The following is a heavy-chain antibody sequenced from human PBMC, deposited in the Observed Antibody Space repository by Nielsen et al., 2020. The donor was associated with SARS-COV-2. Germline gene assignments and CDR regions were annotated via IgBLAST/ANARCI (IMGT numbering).Heavy chain of an antibody. CDR3: AKGKIGYSSGWAFDY. Sequence: GGSLRLSCAASGFTFSSYWMSWVRQAPGKGLEWVANIKQDGSEKYYVDSVKGRFTISRDNAKNTLYLQMNSLRAEDTAVYYCAKGKIGYSSGWAFDYWGQGTLVTVSS. D-gene: IGHD6-19*01. V-gene: IGHV3-7*01. CDR2: IKQDGSEK. CDR1: GFTFSSYW. J-gene: IGHJ4*02.